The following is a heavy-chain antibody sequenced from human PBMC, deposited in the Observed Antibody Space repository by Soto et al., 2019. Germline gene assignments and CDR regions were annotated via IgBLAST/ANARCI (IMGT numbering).Heavy chain of an antibody. CDR1: GGTFGSDP. Sequence: ASVKVSCKASGGTFGSDPISWVRQAPGQGLEWMGGIAPIFGTTNFAQKFQGRLTITADEATSTAYMDLSSLRFEDTAVYYCAKERISSGWYGIGPFDIWGPGTLVTVSS. CDR2: IAPIFGTT. V-gene: IGHV1-69*13. D-gene: IGHD6-19*01. J-gene: IGHJ4*02. CDR3: AKERISSGWYGIGPFDI.